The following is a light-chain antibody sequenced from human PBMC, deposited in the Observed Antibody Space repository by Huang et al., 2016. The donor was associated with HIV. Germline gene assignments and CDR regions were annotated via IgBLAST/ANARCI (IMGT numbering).Light chain of an antibody. Sequence: EILMTQSPDTLSVSPGERATLSCRTSQSVSNNLAWYQQIPGQAPRLLIYGTSTRATGVPARFSASGSGTDFALTISSLTSEDFALYFCQQYNDWPPTFGQGTKLEI. J-gene: IGKJ2*01. CDR1: QSVSNN. CDR2: GTS. V-gene: IGKV3-15*01. CDR3: QQYNDWPPT.